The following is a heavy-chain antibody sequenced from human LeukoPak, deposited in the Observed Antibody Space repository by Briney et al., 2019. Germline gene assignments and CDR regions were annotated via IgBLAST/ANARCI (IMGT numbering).Heavy chain of an antibody. CDR2: ISNDGSNK. D-gene: IGHD4-23*01. J-gene: IGHJ4*02. CDR1: GFTFSSYA. Sequence: GGSLRLSCAASGFTFSSYAMSWVRQAPGKGLEWVAVISNDGSNKYYADSVKGRFTISRDNSKNTLYLQMNSLRAEDTAVYYCAKGLSGGGQRGYFDYWGQGTLVTVSS. V-gene: IGHV3-30*18. CDR3: AKGLSGGGQRGYFDY.